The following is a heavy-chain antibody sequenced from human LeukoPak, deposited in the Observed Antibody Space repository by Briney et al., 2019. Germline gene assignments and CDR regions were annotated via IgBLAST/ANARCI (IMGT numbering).Heavy chain of an antibody. CDR3: ARQSRDGSKTRGYHFDL. Sequence: GESLKISWQASGYIFTSNWIGRVRQMPGKGLESMGLIYPADSDTTYSPSFQGQVTISADKSISTVYLQWSSLKASDTAMYYCARQSRDGSKTRGYHFDLWGQGTLVTVSS. J-gene: IGHJ4*02. V-gene: IGHV5-51*01. D-gene: IGHD3-10*01. CDR1: GYIFTSNW. CDR2: IYPADSDT.